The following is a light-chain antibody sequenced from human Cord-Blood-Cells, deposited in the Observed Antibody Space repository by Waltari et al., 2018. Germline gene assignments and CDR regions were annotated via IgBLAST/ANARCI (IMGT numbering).Light chain of an antibody. CDR1: QSMSSY. CDR3: QQSYSTLWT. Sequence: DIQMTQSPSSLSAYVGDRVTITCRASQSMSSYLNWYQQKPGKATKLLIYAASSLQSWVPSRFSGSGSGTDCTLTISSRQPEDLATYDCQQSYSTLWTGGQGTKVEIK. CDR2: AAS. J-gene: IGKJ1*01. V-gene: IGKV1-39*01.